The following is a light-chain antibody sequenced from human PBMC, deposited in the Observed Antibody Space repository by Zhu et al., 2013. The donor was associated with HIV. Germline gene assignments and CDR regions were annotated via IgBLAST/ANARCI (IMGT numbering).Light chain of an antibody. CDR2: GTS. CDR3: QQYNDWPPLT. J-gene: IGKJ4*01. V-gene: IGKV3-15*01. CDR1: QSIKTN. Sequence: EIVMTQSPATLSVSPGDRVTLSCRASQSIKTNLAWYQQKSGQAPRLLIYGTSTRATGIPARFSGSGSGREFTLTISSLQSEDFAIYYCQQYNDWPPLTFGGGTKVEIK.